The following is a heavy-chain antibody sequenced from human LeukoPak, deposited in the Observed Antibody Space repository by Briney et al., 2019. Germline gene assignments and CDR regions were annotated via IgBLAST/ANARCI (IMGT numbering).Heavy chain of an antibody. CDR2: IYTSGST. CDR1: GGSISSGSYY. D-gene: IGHD3-3*01. V-gene: IGHV4-61*02. Sequence: SETLSLTCTVSGGSISSGSYYWSWIRQPAGKGLEWIGRIYTSGSTNYNPSLKSRVTISVDTSKNQFSLKLSSVTAADTAVYYCARDPAGFWSGGPRYYYYMDVWGKGTTVTVSS. J-gene: IGHJ6*03. CDR3: ARDPAGFWSGGPRYYYYMDV.